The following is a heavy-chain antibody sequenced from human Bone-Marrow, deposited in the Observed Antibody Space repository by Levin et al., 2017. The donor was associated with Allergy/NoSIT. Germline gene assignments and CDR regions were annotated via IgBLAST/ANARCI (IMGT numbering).Heavy chain of an antibody. V-gene: IGHV3-13*05. CDR2: IGTAGDP. D-gene: IGHD5-24*01. Sequence: GGSLRLSCAASGFTFSSYDMHWVRQATGKGLEWVSAIGTAGDPYYPGSVKGRFTISRENAKNSLYLQMNSLRAGDTAVYYCAREDRDGMAFDIWGQGTMVTVSS. CDR3: AREDRDGMAFDI. J-gene: IGHJ3*02. CDR1: GFTFSSYD.